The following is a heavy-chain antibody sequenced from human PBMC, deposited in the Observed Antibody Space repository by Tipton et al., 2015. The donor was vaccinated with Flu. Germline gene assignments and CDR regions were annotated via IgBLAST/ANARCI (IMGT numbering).Heavy chain of an antibody. CDR3: ARDAQEHCSSSSSCSESDY. V-gene: IGHV4-59*10. J-gene: IGHJ4*02. CDR1: GGSFSGYY. D-gene: IGHD2-2*01. Sequence: TLSLTCAVYGGSFSGYYWGWVRQPPGKGLEWIGRIYTGGSTNYNPSLKSRVTISVDTSKNQFSLKLSSVTAADTAVYYCARDAQEHCSSSSSCSESDYWGQGTLVTVFS. CDR2: IYTGGST.